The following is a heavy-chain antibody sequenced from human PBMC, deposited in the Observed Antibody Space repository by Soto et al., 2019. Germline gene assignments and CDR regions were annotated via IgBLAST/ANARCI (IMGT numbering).Heavy chain of an antibody. CDR3: ARPVTALGMDV. CDR2: ISSSSSYT. V-gene: IGHV3-11*05. D-gene: IGHD2-21*02. J-gene: IGHJ6*02. Sequence: QVQLVESGGGLVKPGGSLRLSCAASGFTFSDYYMSWIRQAPGKGLEWVSYISSSSSYTNYADSVKGRFTISRDNSKNSLYMQMNSLRAEDTAVYYCARPVTALGMDVWGQGTTVTVSS. CDR1: GFTFSDYY.